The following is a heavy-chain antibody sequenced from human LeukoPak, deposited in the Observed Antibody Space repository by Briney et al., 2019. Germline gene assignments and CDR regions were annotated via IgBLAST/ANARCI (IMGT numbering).Heavy chain of an antibody. CDR3: AREDYDTSGYYRPY. V-gene: IGHV4-38-2*02. Sequence: SETLSLTCGVSGYSISSGYYWGWIRQPPGKGLEWIGSIYNSGRTYYNSSLKSRVTISVDTSKNQFSLKLNSVTAADTAVYYCAREDYDTSGYYRPYWGQGTLVTVAS. D-gene: IGHD3-22*01. J-gene: IGHJ4*02. CDR1: GYSISSGYY. CDR2: IYNSGRT.